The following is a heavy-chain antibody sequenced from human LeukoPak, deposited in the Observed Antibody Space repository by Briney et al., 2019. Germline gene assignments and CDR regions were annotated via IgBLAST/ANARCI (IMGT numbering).Heavy chain of an antibody. V-gene: IGHV3-7*01. D-gene: IGHD3-10*01. CDR3: AAWGVHNY. J-gene: IGHJ4*02. Sequence: GGSLRLSCAASGFTFGDYLMNWVRQIPGKGLEWVANINLSGSVKLYVDSVRGRCTISRDNAENSLSLQMDSLRAEDTAVYYCAAWGVHNYWGQGTLVTVSS. CDR1: GFTFGDYL. CDR2: INLSGSVK.